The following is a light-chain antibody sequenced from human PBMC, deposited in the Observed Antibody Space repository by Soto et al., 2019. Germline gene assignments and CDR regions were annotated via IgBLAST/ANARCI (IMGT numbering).Light chain of an antibody. CDR3: SSYTTTSTWV. V-gene: IGLV2-14*01. CDR1: SSDVGGYNY. Sequence: QSALTQPASVSGSPGQSITIPCTGTSSDVGGYNYVSWYQQHPDKAPTLIIFDVNNRPSGVSYRFSGFKSGNTASLTISGLQAEDEADYYCSSYTTTSTWVFGGGTQLTVL. CDR2: DVN. J-gene: IGLJ3*02.